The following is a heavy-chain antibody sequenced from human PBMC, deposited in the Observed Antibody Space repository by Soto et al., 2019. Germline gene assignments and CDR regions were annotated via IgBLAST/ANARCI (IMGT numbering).Heavy chain of an antibody. CDR1: GGSISSYY. CDR2: IYYSGST. J-gene: IGHJ4*02. V-gene: IGHV4-59*08. Sequence: QVQLQESGPGLVKPSETLSLTCTVSGGSISSYYWSWIRQPPGKGLEWIGYIYYSGSTNYNPSLKSRDTISVDTSKNQFSLKLSSVTAADTAVYYCARLNTNPDYWGQGTLVTVSS. D-gene: IGHD1-1*01. CDR3: ARLNTNPDY.